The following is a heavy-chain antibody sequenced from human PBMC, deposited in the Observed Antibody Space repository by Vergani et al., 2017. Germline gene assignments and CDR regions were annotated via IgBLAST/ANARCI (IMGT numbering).Heavy chain of an antibody. CDR3: ARGPLVRYFDWLPNY. J-gene: IGHJ4*02. D-gene: IGHD3-9*01. V-gene: IGHV1-2*02. CDR2: INPNSGGT. Sequence: QVQLVQSGAEVKKPGSSVKVSCKASGYTFTGYYMHWVRQAPGQGLEWMGWINPNSGGTNYAQKFQGRVTMTRDTSISTAYMELSRLRSDDTAVYYCARGPLVRYFDWLPNYWGQGTLVTVSS. CDR1: GYTFTGYY.